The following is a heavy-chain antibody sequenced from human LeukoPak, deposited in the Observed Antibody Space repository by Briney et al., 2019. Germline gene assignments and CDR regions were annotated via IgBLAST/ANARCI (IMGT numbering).Heavy chain of an antibody. CDR2: IYTSGST. D-gene: IGHD3-22*01. CDR3: VRVIGAPNYYYYMDV. V-gene: IGHV4-4*07. J-gene: IGHJ6*03. CDR1: GVSISTYY. Sequence: PSETLSLTCTVSGVSISTYYWSWIRQPAGKGLEWIGRIYTSGSTNYNPSLKSRVTMSVDPSKNQFSLKLSSVTAADTAVYYCVRVIGAPNYYYYMDVWGNGPTVTVSS.